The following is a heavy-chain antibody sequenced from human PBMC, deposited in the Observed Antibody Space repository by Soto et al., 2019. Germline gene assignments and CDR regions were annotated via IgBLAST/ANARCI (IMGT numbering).Heavy chain of an antibody. D-gene: IGHD6-13*01. CDR1: GFTFSSYS. V-gene: IGHV3-21*01. J-gene: IGHJ4*02. Sequence: PGGSLRLSCAASGFTFSSYSMNWVRQAPGKGLEWVSSISSSSSYIYYADSVKGRFTISRDNAKNSLYLQMNSLRAEDTAVYYCARDDASSSPDSFFDYWGQGTLVTVSS. CDR3: ARDDASSSPDSFFDY. CDR2: ISSSSSYI.